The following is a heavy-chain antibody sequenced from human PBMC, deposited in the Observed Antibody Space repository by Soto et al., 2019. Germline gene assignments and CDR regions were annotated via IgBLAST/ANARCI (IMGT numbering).Heavy chain of an antibody. CDR2: IYYTGST. V-gene: IGHV4-39*01. CDR3: ARHGYYPYPYFDY. CDR1: GGSISSSSYS. D-gene: IGHD5-18*01. Sequence: QLQLQESGPGLVKPSETLSLTCTVSGGSISSSSYSWGWIRQSPGKGLEWIGTIYYTGSTYYNPSLKSRLTISEDTSKNQFSLKVNSVTAADTAIYYCARHGYYPYPYFDYWGQGTLVTVSS. J-gene: IGHJ4*02.